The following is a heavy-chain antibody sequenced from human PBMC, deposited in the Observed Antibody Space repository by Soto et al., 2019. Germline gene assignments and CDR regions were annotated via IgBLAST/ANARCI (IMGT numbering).Heavy chain of an antibody. J-gene: IGHJ4*02. CDR2: IYYSGST. Sequence: SETLSLTCTVSGGSISSSSYYWGWIRQPPGKGLEWIGSIYYSGSTYYNPSLKSRVTISVDTSKNQFSLKLSPVTAADTAVYYCACGYSGYVYFDYWGQGTLVTVSS. V-gene: IGHV4-39*01. CDR3: ACGYSGYVYFDY. D-gene: IGHD5-12*01. CDR1: GGSISSSSYY.